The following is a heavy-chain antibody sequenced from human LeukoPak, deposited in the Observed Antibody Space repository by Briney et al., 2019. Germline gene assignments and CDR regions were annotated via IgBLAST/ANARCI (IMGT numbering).Heavy chain of an antibody. V-gene: IGHV1-69*05. CDR3: ARQRGSFGQQPSFDY. CDR2: IIPIFGTA. D-gene: IGHD6-13*01. Sequence: ASVKVSCKASGGTFSSYAISWVRQAPGQGLEWMGRIIPIFGTANYAQKFQGRVTITTDESTSTAYMELSSLRSEDTAVYYCARQRGSFGQQPSFDYWGQGTLVTVSS. J-gene: IGHJ4*02. CDR1: GGTFSSYA.